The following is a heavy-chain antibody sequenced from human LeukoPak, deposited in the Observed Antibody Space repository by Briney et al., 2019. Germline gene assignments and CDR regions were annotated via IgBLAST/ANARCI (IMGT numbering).Heavy chain of an antibody. CDR1: GFTFSSYG. J-gene: IGHJ4*02. D-gene: IGHD5-18*01. CDR3: AKIPNVDTAMAYYFDY. CDR2: IRYDGSNK. V-gene: IGHV3-30*02. Sequence: GGSLRLSCAASGFTFSSYGMHWVRQAPGKGLEWVAFIRYDGSNKYYADSVKGRFTISRDNSKNTLYLQMNSLRAEDTAVYYCAKIPNVDTAMAYYFDYWGQGTLVTVSS.